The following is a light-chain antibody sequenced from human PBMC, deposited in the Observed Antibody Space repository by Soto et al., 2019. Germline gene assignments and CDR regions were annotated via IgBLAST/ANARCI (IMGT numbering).Light chain of an antibody. J-gene: IGKJ4*01. CDR2: EAS. Sequence: EVVLTQSPATLPLSPGERATLSCRASQGVGTSLAWYQQKPGQAPKLLIYEASNRATGIPARFSGSGSGTDFTLTISSLEPEDSAVYYCQDGSDWSPLTFGGVTKVEIK. V-gene: IGKV3D-11*01. CDR1: QGVGTS. CDR3: QDGSDWSPLT.